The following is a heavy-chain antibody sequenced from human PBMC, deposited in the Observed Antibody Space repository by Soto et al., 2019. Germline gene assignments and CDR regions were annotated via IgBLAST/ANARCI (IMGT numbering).Heavy chain of an antibody. V-gene: IGHV3-66*01. CDR2: IYSGGRT. D-gene: IGHD5-12*01. Sequence: AGSLRLSCAASGFTVSSNYMTWVRQAPGKGLEWVSFIYSGGRTYYADSVTGRFTISRDNSKNTLYLQMNSLRAEDAAVYYCAKDSSGYGIDYWGQGTQVTVSS. CDR3: AKDSSGYGIDY. CDR1: GFTVSSNY. J-gene: IGHJ4*02.